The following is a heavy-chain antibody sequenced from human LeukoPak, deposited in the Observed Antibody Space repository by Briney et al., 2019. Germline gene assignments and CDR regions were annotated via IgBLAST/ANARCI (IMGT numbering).Heavy chain of an antibody. V-gene: IGHV3-7*01. J-gene: IGHJ4*02. CDR1: GFTISSFW. D-gene: IGHD3-22*01. CDR3: ATAYYYDSRSSY. CDR2: IRYDAGTR. Sequence: GGSLRLSCAASGFTISSFWMSWVRQAPGKGPEWLATIRYDAGTRYYADSMRGRFTISRDNAQNSLYLQINSLRAEDTAVYYCATAYYYDSRSSYWGQGTLVTVSS.